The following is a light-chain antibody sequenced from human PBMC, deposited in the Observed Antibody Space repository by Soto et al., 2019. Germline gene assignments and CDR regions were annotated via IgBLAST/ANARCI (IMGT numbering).Light chain of an antibody. CDR2: AAS. J-gene: IGKJ4*01. CDR3: QQYYSYPLT. Sequence: IRMTQSPSSFSASTGDRVTITCRASQGISSYLAWYQQKPGKAPRLLIFAASTLQSGVPSRFSGSGSGTDFTLTISCLQSEDFATYYCQQYYSYPLTFAGGTKVEIK. V-gene: IGKV1-8*01. CDR1: QGISSY.